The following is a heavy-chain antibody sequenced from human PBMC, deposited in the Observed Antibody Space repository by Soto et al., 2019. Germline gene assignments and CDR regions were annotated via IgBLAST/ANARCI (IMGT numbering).Heavy chain of an antibody. V-gene: IGHV3-23*01. Sequence: GGSLRLSCAASGFTFSSYAMSWVRQAPWKGLEWVSAISGSGGSTYYADSVKGRFTISRDNSKNTLYLQMNSLRAEDTAVYYCAKGRFLEWLLITDYFDYWGQGTLVTVSS. CDR2: ISGSGGST. J-gene: IGHJ4*02. D-gene: IGHD3-3*01. CDR3: AKGRFLEWLLITDYFDY. CDR1: GFTFSSYA.